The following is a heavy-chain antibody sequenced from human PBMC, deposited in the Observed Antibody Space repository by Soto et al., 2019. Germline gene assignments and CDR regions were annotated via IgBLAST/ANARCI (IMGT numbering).Heavy chain of an antibody. V-gene: IGHV4-59*01. CDR2: IYYSGST. J-gene: IGHJ4*02. Sequence: PSETLSLTCTLSGCYISSYYWTLFRQPPGKGLEWIGYIYYSGSTYYNPSLKSRVTISVDTSKNQFSLKLSSVTAADTAVYYCARGEERVAIPSGYWGQGTLVTVSS. D-gene: IGHD2-2*02. CDR1: GCYISSYY. CDR3: ARGEERVAIPSGY.